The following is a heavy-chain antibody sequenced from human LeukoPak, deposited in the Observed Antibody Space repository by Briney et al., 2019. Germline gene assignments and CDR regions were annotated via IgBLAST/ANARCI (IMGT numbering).Heavy chain of an antibody. V-gene: IGHV3-48*03. CDR1: GFTFSSYE. J-gene: IGHJ6*02. CDR2: ISSSGSTI. Sequence: PGGSLRLSCAASGFTFSSYEMDWVRQAPGKGLEWVSYISSSGSTIYYADSVKGRFTISRDNAKNSLYLQMNSLRAEDTAVYYCARVVGPSLRYCSGGSCYWYGMDVWGQGTTVTVSS. CDR3: ARVVGPSLRYCSGGSCYWYGMDV. D-gene: IGHD2-15*01.